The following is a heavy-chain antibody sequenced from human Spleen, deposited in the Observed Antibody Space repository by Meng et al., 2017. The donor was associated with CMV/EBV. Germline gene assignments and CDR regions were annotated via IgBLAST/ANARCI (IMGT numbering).Heavy chain of an antibody. V-gene: IGHV6-1*01. CDR1: GDSVSSNSVA. CDR2: TYYRSKWYN. Sequence: IFGDSVSSNSVAWNWIRQSPSRGLEWLGRTYYRSKWYNEHAISVKSRIAINPDTSKNQFSLQLNSVTPEDTAVYYCARDLGFNKPDYWGQGTLVTVSS. D-gene: IGHD7-27*01. J-gene: IGHJ4*02. CDR3: ARDLGFNKPDY.